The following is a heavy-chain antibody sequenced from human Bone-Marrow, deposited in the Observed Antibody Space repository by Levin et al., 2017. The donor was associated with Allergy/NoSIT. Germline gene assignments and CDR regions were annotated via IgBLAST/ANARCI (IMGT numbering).Heavy chain of an antibody. CDR1: GFTFSSYS. J-gene: IGHJ6*03. CDR2: ISSSSSYI. CDR3: ARDSAGYCSSTSCYGLAYYYYYMDV. V-gene: IGHV3-21*01. D-gene: IGHD2-2*03. Sequence: GGSLRLSCAASGFTFSSYSMNWVRQAPGKGLEWVSSISSSSSYIYYADSVKGRFTISRDNAKNSLYLQMNSLRAEDTAVYYCARDSAGYCSSTSCYGLAYYYYYMDVWGKGTTVTVSS.